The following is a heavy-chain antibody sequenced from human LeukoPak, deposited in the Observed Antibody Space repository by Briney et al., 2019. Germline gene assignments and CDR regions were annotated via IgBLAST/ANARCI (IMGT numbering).Heavy chain of an antibody. CDR1: GFTFSSYA. D-gene: IGHD3/OR15-3a*01. CDR2: ISYDGSNK. Sequence: PGGSLRLSCAASGFTFSSYAMHWVRQAPGKGLEWVAVISYDGSNKYYADSVKGRFTISRDNSKNTLYLQMNSLRAEDTAVYYCAKKGLDWGQGTLVTVSS. J-gene: IGHJ4*02. V-gene: IGHV3-30*04. CDR3: AKKGLD.